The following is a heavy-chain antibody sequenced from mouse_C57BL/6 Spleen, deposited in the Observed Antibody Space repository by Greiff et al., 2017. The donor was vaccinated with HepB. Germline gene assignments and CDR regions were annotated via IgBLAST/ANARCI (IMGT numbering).Heavy chain of an antibody. CDR3: VRHGYDYDRGYAMDY. J-gene: IGHJ4*01. Sequence: DVMLVESGGGLVQPKGSLKLSCAASGFSFNTYAMNWVRQAPGKGLEWVARIRSKSNNYATYYADSVKDRFTISRDDSESMLYLQMNNLKTEDTAMYYCVRHGYDYDRGYAMDYWGQGTSVTVSS. V-gene: IGHV10-1*01. CDR1: GFSFNTYA. CDR2: IRSKSNNYAT. D-gene: IGHD2-4*01.